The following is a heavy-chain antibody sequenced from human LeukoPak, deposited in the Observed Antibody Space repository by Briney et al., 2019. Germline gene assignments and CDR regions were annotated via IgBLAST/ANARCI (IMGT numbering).Heavy chain of an antibody. CDR3: ARPADYSNFLPDY. CDR2: INPSGGST. D-gene: IGHD4-11*01. J-gene: IGHJ4*02. CDR1: GYTFTRYY. V-gene: IGHV1-46*03. Sequence: GASVKLSCKASGYTFTRYYMHWVRPAPGQGLERMGVINPSGGSTNYAQTFQGRIAMTKHTSTATVYMELCSLRPEETAVYYRARPADYSNFLPDYWGQGTLVTVSS.